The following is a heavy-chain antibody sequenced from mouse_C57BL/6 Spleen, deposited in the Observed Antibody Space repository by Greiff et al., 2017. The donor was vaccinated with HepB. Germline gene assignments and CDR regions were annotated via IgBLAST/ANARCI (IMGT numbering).Heavy chain of an antibody. J-gene: IGHJ3*01. D-gene: IGHD1-1*01. V-gene: IGHV6-3*01. CDR3: TRAYGSSLFAY. CDR1: GFTFSNYW. CDR2: IRLKSDNYAT. Sequence: EVHLVESGGGLVQPGGSMKLSCVASGFTFSNYWMNWVRQSPEKGLEWVAQIRLKSDNYATHYAESVKGRFTISRDDSKSSVYLQMNNLRAEDTGIYYCTRAYGSSLFAYWGQGTLVTVSA.